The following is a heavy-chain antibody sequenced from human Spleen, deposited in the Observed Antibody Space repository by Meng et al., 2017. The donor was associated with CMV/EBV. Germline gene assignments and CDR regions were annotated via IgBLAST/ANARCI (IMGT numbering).Heavy chain of an antibody. J-gene: IGHJ4*02. V-gene: IGHV5-51*01. CDR3: AVSSRDIVVGPAANFDY. CDR2: IYPGDSDT. D-gene: IGHD2-2*01. Sequence: GESLKISCKGSGYSFTSYWIGWVRQMPGKGLEWMGIIYPGDSDTRYSPSFQGQVTISADKSISTAYLQWSSLKASDTAMYCCAVSSRDIVVGPAANFDYWGQGTLVTVSS. CDR1: GYSFTSYW.